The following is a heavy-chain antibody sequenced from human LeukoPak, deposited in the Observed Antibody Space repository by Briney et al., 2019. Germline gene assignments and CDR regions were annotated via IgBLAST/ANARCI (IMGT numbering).Heavy chain of an antibody. D-gene: IGHD6-25*01. CDR1: GFTVSSNY. V-gene: IGHV3-53*05. J-gene: IGHJ4*02. CDR2: IHSDDST. CDR3: ARAKTAAAPDAFDY. Sequence: PGGSLRLSCAASGFTVSSNYMSWVRQAPGKGLEWVSLIHSDDSTYYADSVKGRFTISRDNSKNTLYLQMNSLRAEDTAVYYCARAKTAAAPDAFDYWGQGTLVTVSS.